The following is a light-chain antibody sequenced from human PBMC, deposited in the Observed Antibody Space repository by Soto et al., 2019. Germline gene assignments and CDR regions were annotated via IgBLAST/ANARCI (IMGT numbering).Light chain of an antibody. Sequence: DIPMTQSPSSLSASVGDRVTITCQASQDISNYLNWYQQKPGRAPKLLIYDASNLETGVPSRFSGSGSGANFTFTISSLQPEDIATYYCQQYNNLPPVYTFGQGTILDIK. J-gene: IGKJ2*01. V-gene: IGKV1-33*01. CDR1: QDISNY. CDR2: DAS. CDR3: QQYNNLPPVYT.